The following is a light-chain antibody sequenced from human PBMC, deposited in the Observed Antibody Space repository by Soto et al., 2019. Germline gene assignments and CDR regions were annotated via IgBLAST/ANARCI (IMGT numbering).Light chain of an antibody. J-gene: IGLJ3*02. CDR2: LYSDGSH. Sequence: QSVLTKSPSASASLGASVKLTCTLTSGHSHYAIAWHQQQPKKGPRYLMNLYSDGSHNKGDGIPDRCSGSSSGAERYLTISNLQSEDEADYYCQTWGSGIQVFGGGTKLTVL. CDR1: SGHSHYA. CDR3: QTWGSGIQV. V-gene: IGLV4-69*01.